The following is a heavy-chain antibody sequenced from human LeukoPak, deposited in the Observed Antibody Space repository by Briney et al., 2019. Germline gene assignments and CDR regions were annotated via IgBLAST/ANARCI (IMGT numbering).Heavy chain of an antibody. CDR1: GFTFSDYY. CDR2: ISSSGSTI. D-gene: IGHD3-22*01. CDR3: ARGTHYYDSGGYYPTSL. Sequence: GGSLRLSCAASGFTFSDYYMSWIRQAPGKGLEWVSYISSSGSTIYYADSVKGGFTISRENGKNSLYLKMKSLRAEDTAVYYCARGTHYYDSGGYYPTSLWGQGTLVTVSS. J-gene: IGHJ4*02. V-gene: IGHV3-11*01.